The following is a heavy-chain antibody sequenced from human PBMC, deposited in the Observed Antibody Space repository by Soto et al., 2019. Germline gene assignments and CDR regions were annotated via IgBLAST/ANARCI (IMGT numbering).Heavy chain of an antibody. D-gene: IGHD3-3*01. CDR2: IYNSGIT. J-gene: IGHJ5*02. Sequence: PSETLSLTCTVSGGSISSYYWCWIRQPPGKGLEWIGHIYNSGITYYNPSLKSRVVISIDTSRNQFSLRLNSLTAADRAVYFCARGVTVFGLVSRFWFDPWGQGTVVTVSS. V-gene: IGHV4-4*08. CDR3: ARGVTVFGLVSRFWFDP. CDR1: GGSISSYY.